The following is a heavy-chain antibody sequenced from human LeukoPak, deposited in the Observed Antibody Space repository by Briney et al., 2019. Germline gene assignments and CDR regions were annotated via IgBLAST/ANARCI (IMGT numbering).Heavy chain of an antibody. D-gene: IGHD5-24*01. J-gene: IGHJ5*02. CDR2: IYYSGST. Sequence: SETLSLTCTVSGGSISSGGYYWSWIRQHPGKGLEWIGYIYYSGSTYYNPSLKSRVIISVDTSKNQISLKLSSVTAADTAVYYCARESRDGYKTNRNWFDPWGQGTLVTVSS. CDR1: GGSISSGGYY. V-gene: IGHV4-31*03. CDR3: ARESRDGYKTNRNWFDP.